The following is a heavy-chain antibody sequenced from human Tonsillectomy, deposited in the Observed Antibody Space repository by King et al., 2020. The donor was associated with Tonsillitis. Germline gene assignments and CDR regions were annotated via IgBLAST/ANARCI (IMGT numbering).Heavy chain of an antibody. V-gene: IGHV3-21*01. CDR2: ISSRSSYI. D-gene: IGHD3-10*01. CDR1: GFTFSSYS. Sequence: QLVQSGGGLVKPGGSLRLSCAASGFTFSSYSMNWVRQAPGKGLEWVSSISSRSSYIYYADSVKGRFTISRHNTKHSLYLQMNSLRAEDTAVYYCARGPLYVSGTSVGFWFDPWGQGTLVTVSS. CDR3: ARGPLYVSGTSVGFWFDP. J-gene: IGHJ5*02.